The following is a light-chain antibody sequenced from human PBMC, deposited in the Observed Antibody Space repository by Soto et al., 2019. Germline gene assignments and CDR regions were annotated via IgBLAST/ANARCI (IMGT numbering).Light chain of an antibody. CDR1: SYDIGAYNY. CDR3: NSYTIGSTWV. Sequence: QSALTQPASVSGSPGQSITISCTGTSYDIGAYNYVSWYQQHPGKAPKLMISEVSNRPSGISNRFSGSKSGNTASLTISGLQAEDEADYYCNSYTIGSTWVFGGGTKLTVL. V-gene: IGLV2-14*01. CDR2: EVS. J-gene: IGLJ3*02.